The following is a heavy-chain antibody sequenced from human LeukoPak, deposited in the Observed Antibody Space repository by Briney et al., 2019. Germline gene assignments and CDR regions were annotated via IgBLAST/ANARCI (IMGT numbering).Heavy chain of an antibody. J-gene: IGHJ3*02. D-gene: IGHD3-3*01. CDR3: ASSLSVLEWLFAVNGGVTGAFDI. CDR1: GYTFTGYY. CDR2: INPNSGGT. Sequence: ASVKVSCKASGYTFTGYYMHWVRPAPGQGLEWMGWINPNSGGTNYAQRFQGRVTMTRDTSISTAYMELSRRRSDDTAVYYCASSLSVLEWLFAVNGGVTGAFDIWGQGTMVTVSS. V-gene: IGHV1-2*02.